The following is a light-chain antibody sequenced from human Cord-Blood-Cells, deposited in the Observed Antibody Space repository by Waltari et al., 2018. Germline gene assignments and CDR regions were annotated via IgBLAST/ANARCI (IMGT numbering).Light chain of an antibody. V-gene: IGLV2-14*01. J-gene: IGLJ1*01. CDR2: DVS. CDR3: SSYTSSSTPNV. CDR1: SRDVGGYNY. Sequence: QSALTQPASVSGSPGQSITISCTGTSRDVGGYNYVPWYQQHPGKAPKLMIYDVSNRPSGVSNRFSGSKSGNTASLTISGLQAEDEADYYCSSYTSSSTPNVFGTGTKVTVL.